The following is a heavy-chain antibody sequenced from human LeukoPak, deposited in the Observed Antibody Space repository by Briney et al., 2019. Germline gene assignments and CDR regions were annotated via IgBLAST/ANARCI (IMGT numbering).Heavy chain of an antibody. V-gene: IGHV3-20*04. J-gene: IGHJ4*02. Sequence: GRSLRLSCAASAFTFEDYDMSWVRQGPEKGLEWISHINWSGGSRRYVDSVEGRFTISRDNAKTSLYLEMTSLRVEDTAVYYCVRDRSAVLSDVIPIEFWGQGSLVTVSS. CDR2: INWSGGSR. D-gene: IGHD3-22*01. CDR1: AFTFEDYD. CDR3: VRDRSAVLSDVIPIEF.